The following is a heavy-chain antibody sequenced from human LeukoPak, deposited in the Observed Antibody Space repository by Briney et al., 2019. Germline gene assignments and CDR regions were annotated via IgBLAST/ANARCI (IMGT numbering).Heavy chain of an antibody. V-gene: IGHV3-49*04. CDR3: TSGRWLWNWLDP. Sequence: QPGGSLRLSCTASGFTFGDYAMSWVRQAPGKGQEWVGFIRSKADGGTTEFAASVEGRFTISRDDSKNIAYLQMNSLKTEDTAVYYCTSGRWLWNWLDPWGQGTLATVSS. D-gene: IGHD3-22*01. J-gene: IGHJ5*02. CDR2: IRSKADGGTT. CDR1: GFTFGDYA.